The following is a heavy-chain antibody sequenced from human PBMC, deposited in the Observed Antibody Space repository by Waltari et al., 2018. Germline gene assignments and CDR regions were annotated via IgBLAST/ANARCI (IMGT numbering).Heavy chain of an antibody. V-gene: IGHV3-21*03. J-gene: IGHJ5*02. Sequence: EVRLAESGGGLVKPGGSLRLSCTPSGFGFSDYDMNWVRQAPGTGLEWVSSIGGTHSNIFYADSVKGRFTVSRDNAKNSLYLQMDNLRAEDSGLYFCTRDLYGSGGDWFDPWGQGTLVTVSS. D-gene: IGHD3-10*01. CDR1: GFGFSDYD. CDR3: TRDLYGSGGDWFDP. CDR2: IGGTHSNI.